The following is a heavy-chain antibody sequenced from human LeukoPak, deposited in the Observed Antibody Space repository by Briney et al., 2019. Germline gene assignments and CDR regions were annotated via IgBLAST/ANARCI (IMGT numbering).Heavy chain of an antibody. CDR1: GFTVSSNY. D-gene: IGHD6-13*01. CDR2: IYSGGST. J-gene: IGHJ4*02. V-gene: IGHV3-66*01. Sequence: GGSLRLSCAASGFTVSSNYMSWVRQAPGKGLEWVSVIYSGGSTYYADSVKGRFTISRDNSKNTLYLQMNSLRAEDTAVYYCARAPPLQQLVGPFDLWGQGTLVTVSS. CDR3: ARAPPLQQLVGPFDL.